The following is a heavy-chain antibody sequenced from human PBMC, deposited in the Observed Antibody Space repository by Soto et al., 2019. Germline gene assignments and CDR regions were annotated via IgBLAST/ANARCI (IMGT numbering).Heavy chain of an antibody. Sequence: SETLSLTCAVYGGSFSGYYWSWIRQPPGKWLEWIGEINHSGSTNYNPSLKSRVTISVDTSKNQFSLKLSSVTAADTAVYYCARRTYYDFWSGYYNWFDPWGQGXLVTVSS. J-gene: IGHJ5*02. CDR2: INHSGST. CDR1: GGSFSGYY. V-gene: IGHV4-34*01. CDR3: ARRTYYDFWSGYYNWFDP. D-gene: IGHD3-3*01.